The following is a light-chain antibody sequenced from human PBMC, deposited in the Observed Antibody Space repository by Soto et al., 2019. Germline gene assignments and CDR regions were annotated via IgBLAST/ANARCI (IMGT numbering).Light chain of an antibody. Sequence: IQMTQSPSSLSASVGDRVTITCRASQTIKTHLHWYQQKPAQAPKLLIYAASNLRNGVPSRFSGSCSGNQFTLTITSLQPEEFATYYCQQGYNTPWTFGPGT. V-gene: IGKV1-39*01. CDR3: QQGYNTPWT. J-gene: IGKJ1*01. CDR2: AAS. CDR1: QTIKTH.